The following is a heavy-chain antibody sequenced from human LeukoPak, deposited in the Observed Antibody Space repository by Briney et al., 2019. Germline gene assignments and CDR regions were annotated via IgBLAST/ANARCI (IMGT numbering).Heavy chain of an antibody. J-gene: IGHJ4*02. Sequence: GGSLRLSCAASAFTFSDYSMNWVRQAPGRGLEWLSYISGRSSTIYYADSVKGRFTISRDNAKNSLYLQMNSLRAEDTAVYYCARIRCGHSDEICYNYWGRGTLVTVSS. D-gene: IGHD2-2*02. CDR1: AFTFSDYS. CDR3: ARIRCGHSDEICYNY. V-gene: IGHV3-48*01. CDR2: ISGRSSTI.